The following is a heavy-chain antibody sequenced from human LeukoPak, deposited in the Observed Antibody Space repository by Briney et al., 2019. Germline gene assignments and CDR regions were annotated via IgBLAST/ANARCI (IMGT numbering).Heavy chain of an antibody. CDR1: GGSISSYY. D-gene: IGHD6-13*01. Sequence: SETLSLTCTVSGGSISSYYWSWIRQPPGKGLEWIGYIYYSGSTNYNPSLKSRVTISVDTSKNQFSLKLSSVTAADTAVYYCARQGFIAANWFDPWGQGTLVTVSS. CDR2: IYYSGST. J-gene: IGHJ5*02. V-gene: IGHV4-59*08. CDR3: ARQGFIAANWFDP.